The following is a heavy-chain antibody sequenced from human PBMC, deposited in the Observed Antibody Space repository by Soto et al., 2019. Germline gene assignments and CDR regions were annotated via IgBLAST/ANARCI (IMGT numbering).Heavy chain of an antibody. CDR2: IYYSGST. CDR1: GGSISSSSYY. V-gene: IGHV4-39*03. J-gene: IGHJ4*02. D-gene: IGHD6-13*01. CDR3: LMARGYEAAAGTFLYYFDY. Sequence: PSETLSLACTVSGGSISSSSYYWGWIRQPPGKGLEWIGSIYYSGSTYYNPSLKSRVTISVDTSKNQFSLKLSSVTAADMAVFFYLMARGYEAAAGTFLYYFDYWGQGTLVTVTS.